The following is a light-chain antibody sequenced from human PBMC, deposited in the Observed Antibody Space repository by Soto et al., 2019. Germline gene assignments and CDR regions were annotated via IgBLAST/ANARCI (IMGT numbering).Light chain of an antibody. Sequence: QLVLTQPPSVSGAPGQRVTISCTGSSSNIGAGYDVHWYQQLPGTAPKLLIYGNSNRPSGVPDRFSGSKSGTSASLAITGLQAEDEADYYCQSYDSSLSGYVFGTGTQLTGL. V-gene: IGLV1-40*01. J-gene: IGLJ1*01. CDR1: SSNIGAGYD. CDR2: GNS. CDR3: QSYDSSLSGYV.